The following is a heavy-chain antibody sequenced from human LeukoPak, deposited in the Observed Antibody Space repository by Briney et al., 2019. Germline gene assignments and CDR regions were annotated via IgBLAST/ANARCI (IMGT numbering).Heavy chain of an antibody. J-gene: IGHJ5*02. Sequence: PGGSLRLSCAASGFTFSSYAMHWVRQAPGKGLEWVAVISYDGSNKYYADSVKGRFTISRDNSKNTLYLQMNSLRAEDTAVYYCARGRYCSGGSCYSRNRFDPWGQGTLVTVSS. D-gene: IGHD2-15*01. CDR3: ARGRYCSGGSCYSRNRFDP. CDR1: GFTFSSYA. CDR2: ISYDGSNK. V-gene: IGHV3-30-3*01.